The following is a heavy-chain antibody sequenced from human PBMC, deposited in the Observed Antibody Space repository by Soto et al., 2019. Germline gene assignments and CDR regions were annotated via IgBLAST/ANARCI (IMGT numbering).Heavy chain of an antibody. Sequence: EVQLLESGGGLVQPGGSLRLSCAASGFTFSTYAMSWVRQAPGKGLEWVSGMSGSGGSTYYADSVKGRFTISRDNSKNTLYLQMNSLRAEDTALYYCMNLYSYGSGSYYKWGQGTLVPVSS. CDR2: MSGSGGST. CDR1: GFTFSTYA. V-gene: IGHV3-23*01. J-gene: IGHJ4*02. D-gene: IGHD3-10*01. CDR3: MNLYSYGSGSYYK.